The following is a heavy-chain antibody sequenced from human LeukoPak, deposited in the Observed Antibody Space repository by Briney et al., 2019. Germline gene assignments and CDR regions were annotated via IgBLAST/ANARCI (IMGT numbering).Heavy chain of an antibody. J-gene: IGHJ3*02. D-gene: IGHD3-9*01. CDR3: ARAYDILTGYGDAFDI. CDR1: GYTFTSYY. CDR2: IIPILGIA. Sequence: SVKVSCKASGYTFTSYYMHWVRQAPGQGLEWMGRIIPILGIANYAQKFQGRVTITADRSTSTAYMELSSLRSEDTAVYYCARAYDILTGYGDAFDIWGQGTMVTVSS. V-gene: IGHV1-69*04.